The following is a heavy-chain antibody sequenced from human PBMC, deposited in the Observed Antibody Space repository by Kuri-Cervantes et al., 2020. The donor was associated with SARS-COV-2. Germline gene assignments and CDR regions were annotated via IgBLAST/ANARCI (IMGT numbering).Heavy chain of an antibody. CDR1: GYTFTSYA. V-gene: IGHV7-4-1*02. Sequence: ASVKVSCKASGYTFTSYAMNWVRQAPGQGLEWMGWINTYTGNSKYAQGFTGRFVFSVDTSISTAYLQISSLKAGDTSVYYCARDRLSDAFDIWGQGTMVTVSS. J-gene: IGHJ3*02. CDR2: INTYTGNS. CDR3: ARDRLSDAFDI. D-gene: IGHD2-21*01.